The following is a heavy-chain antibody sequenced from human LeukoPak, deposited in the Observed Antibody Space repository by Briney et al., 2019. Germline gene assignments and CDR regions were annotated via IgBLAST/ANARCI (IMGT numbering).Heavy chain of an antibody. CDR1: NGSISSSSYY. D-gene: IGHD3-10*01. CDR2: IYYSGST. Sequence: SETLSLTCTVSNGSISSSSYYWGWIRQPPGKGLEWIGSIYYSGSTYYNPSLKSRVTISVDTSKNQFSLKLSSVTAADTAVYYCARLSNVYRKYYYGSGSYYSSFDPWGQGTLVTVSS. V-gene: IGHV4-39*07. J-gene: IGHJ5*02. CDR3: ARLSNVYRKYYYGSGSYYSSFDP.